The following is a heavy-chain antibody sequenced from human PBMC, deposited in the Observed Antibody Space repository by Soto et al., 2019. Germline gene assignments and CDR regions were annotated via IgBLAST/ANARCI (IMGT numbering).Heavy chain of an antibody. CDR1: GYSFTSYW. D-gene: IGHD6-19*01. V-gene: IGHV5-10-1*01. J-gene: IGHJ6*02. CDR2: IDPSDSYT. Sequence: GESLKISCKGSGYSFTSYWISWVRQMPGKGLEWMGRIDPSDSYTNYSPSFQGHVTISADKSISTAYLQWSSLKASDTAMYYCARQGAPVAATVPYYYYGMDVWGQGTTVTVSS. CDR3: ARQGAPVAATVPYYYYGMDV.